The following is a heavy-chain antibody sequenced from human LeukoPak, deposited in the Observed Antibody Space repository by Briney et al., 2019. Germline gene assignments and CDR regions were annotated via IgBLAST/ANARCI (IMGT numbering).Heavy chain of an antibody. D-gene: IGHD6-6*01. CDR3: AHSSSSEDYFDY. V-gene: IGHV3-30*03. CDR1: GFTFSSYG. CDR2: ISYDGSNK. J-gene: IGHJ4*02. Sequence: GRSLRLSCAASGFTFSSYGMHWVRQAPGKGLEWVAVISYDGSNKYYADSVKGRFTISRDNSKNTPYLQMNSLRAEDTAVYYCAHSSSSEDYFDYWGQGTLVTVSS.